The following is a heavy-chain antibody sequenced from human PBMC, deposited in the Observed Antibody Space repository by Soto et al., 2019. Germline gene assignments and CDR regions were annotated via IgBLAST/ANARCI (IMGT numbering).Heavy chain of an antibody. J-gene: IGHJ4*02. CDR2: IIPYYNTL. CDR3: ARGASRWYPYFFDS. Sequence: QAQVVQSGAEVRKPGSSVKLSCKASEGTFNSYAIAWVRQAPGQGLEWMGGIIPYYNTLNYAQKFQDRVTITADDSTNTVYMELSSLKSDDTAVYCCARGASRWYPYFFDSWAQGTLVTVSS. D-gene: IGHD6-13*01. CDR1: EGTFNSYA. V-gene: IGHV1-69*01.